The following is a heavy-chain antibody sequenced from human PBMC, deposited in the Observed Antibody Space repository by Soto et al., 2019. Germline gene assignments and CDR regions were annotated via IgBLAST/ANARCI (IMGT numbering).Heavy chain of an antibody. CDR1: AISHSRFA. V-gene: IGHV3-23*01. D-gene: IGHD6-19*01. Sequence: PEVTLRLPCAASAISHSRFAITRVFPAPDVGLECVSGISGTDDYTYYAVSVKGRFTIAGDNALNILFLHMNNLRADGTAVYYCAKSSRQDAAAIQAVYGPWRLGTLDTV. J-gene: IGHJ5*02. CDR3: AKSSRQDAAAIQAVYGP. CDR2: ISGTDDYT.